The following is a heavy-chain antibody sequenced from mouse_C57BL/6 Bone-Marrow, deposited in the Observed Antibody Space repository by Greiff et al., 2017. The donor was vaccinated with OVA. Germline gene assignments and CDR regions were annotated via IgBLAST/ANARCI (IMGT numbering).Heavy chain of an antibody. V-gene: IGHV1-81*01. D-gene: IGHD2-4*01. CDR2: IYPRSGNT. CDR1: GYTFTSYG. Sequence: VQVVESGAELARPGASVKLSCKASGYTFTSYGISWVKQRTGQGLEWIGEIYPRSGNTYYNEKFKGKATLTADKSSSTAYMELRSLTSEDSAVYFCARRHDYDEGFAYWGQGTLVTVSA. CDR3: ARRHDYDEGFAY. J-gene: IGHJ3*01.